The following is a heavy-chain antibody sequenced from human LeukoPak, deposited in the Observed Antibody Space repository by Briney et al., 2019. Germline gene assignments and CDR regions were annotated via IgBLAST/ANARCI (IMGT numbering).Heavy chain of an antibody. J-gene: IGHJ4*02. Sequence: PGGSLRLSCAASGFTFSTYGMHWVRHAPGKGLEWMTFIQAGGDEKYYAESVKGRFTVTRDNSKNTLYLQMNSLRAEDTAVYYCARDTPGYGGDDFDYWGQGALVTVSS. V-gene: IGHV3-30*02. CDR3: ARDTPGYGGDDFDY. D-gene: IGHD4-23*01. CDR2: IQAGGDEK. CDR1: GFTFSTYG.